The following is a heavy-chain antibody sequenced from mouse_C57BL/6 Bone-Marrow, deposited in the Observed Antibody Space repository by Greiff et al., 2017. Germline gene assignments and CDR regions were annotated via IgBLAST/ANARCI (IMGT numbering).Heavy chain of an antibody. J-gene: IGHJ1*03. Sequence: LQESGAELARPGASVKLSCKASGYTFTSYGISWVKQRTGQGLEWIGEIYPRSGNTYYNEKFKGKATLTADKSSSTAYMELRSLTSEDSAVYFCARLAITTAVGDWYFDVWGTGTTVTVSS. CDR3: ARLAITTAVGDWYFDV. CDR2: IYPRSGNT. V-gene: IGHV1-81*01. CDR1: GYTFTSYG. D-gene: IGHD1-1*01.